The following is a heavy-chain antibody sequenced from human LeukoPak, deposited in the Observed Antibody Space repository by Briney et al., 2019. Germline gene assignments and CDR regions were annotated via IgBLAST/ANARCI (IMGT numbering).Heavy chain of an antibody. Sequence: PGGSLRLSCSASGFTFSSYAMHWVRQAPGKGLEDVSAISSNGGSTYYADSVKGRFTISRDNSKNTLYLQMSSLRAQHTPVYFCVKAGNWGIGGHFDYWGQGTLVTVSS. CDR1: GFTFSSYA. CDR3: VKAGNWGIGGHFDY. J-gene: IGHJ4*02. V-gene: IGHV3-64D*09. D-gene: IGHD7-27*01. CDR2: ISSNGGST.